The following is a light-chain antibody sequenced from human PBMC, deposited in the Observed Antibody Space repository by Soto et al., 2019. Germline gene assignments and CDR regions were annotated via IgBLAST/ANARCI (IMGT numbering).Light chain of an antibody. V-gene: IGKV3-20*01. J-gene: IGKJ5*01. Sequence: EIVLTQSPGPLSLSPGARATLSCRASQSVSSSYVAWYQQKPGQAPRLLIYGASSRATGIPDRFSGRGAGTDFTLTISRLEPEDVAVYYCQQYGSSLITFGQGTRLEIK. CDR3: QQYGSSLIT. CDR1: QSVSSSY. CDR2: GAS.